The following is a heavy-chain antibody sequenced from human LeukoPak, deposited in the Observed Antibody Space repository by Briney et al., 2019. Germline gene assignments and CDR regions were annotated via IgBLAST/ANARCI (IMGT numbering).Heavy chain of an antibody. J-gene: IGHJ4*02. CDR2: IFSGDST. CDR1: GFIVSSKY. D-gene: IGHD6-19*01. Sequence: QPGGSLRLSCAASGFIVSSKYMSWVRQAPGKGLEWVSIIFSGDSTYYADSVKGRFTISRDNSKNTVYLQMNSLRAEDTAVYFCAKRTTSSGWYDLFDYWGQGTLVTVSS. CDR3: AKRTTSSGWYDLFDY. V-gene: IGHV3-66*04.